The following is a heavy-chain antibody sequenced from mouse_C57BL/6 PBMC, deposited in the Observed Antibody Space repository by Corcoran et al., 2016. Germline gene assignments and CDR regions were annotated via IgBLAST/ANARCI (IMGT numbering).Heavy chain of an antibody. J-gene: IGHJ1*03. Sequence: QVQLKQSGAELVRPGASVKLSCKASGYTFTDYYINWVKQRPGQGLEWIARIFPGSGNTYYNEKFKGKATLTAEKSPSTAYMQLSSLTSEDSAVYFCARRGLLSYWYVDGWGTGTTVTVSS. D-gene: IGHD3-1*01. V-gene: IGHV1-76*01. CDR2: IFPGSGNT. CDR3: ARRGLLSYWYVDG. CDR1: GYTFTDYY.